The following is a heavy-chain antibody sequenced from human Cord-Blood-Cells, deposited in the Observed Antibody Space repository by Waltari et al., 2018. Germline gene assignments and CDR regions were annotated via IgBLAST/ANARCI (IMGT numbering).Heavy chain of an antibody. D-gene: IGHD3-3*01. V-gene: IGHV1-2*02. CDR3: AREDANYDFWSGYYTRYYYGMDV. CDR1: GYTFTGYY. J-gene: IGHJ6*02. Sequence: QVQLVQSGAEVKKPGASVKVSCKASGYTFTGYYMHWVRQAPGQGLEWMGWINPNSGGTNYAQKFQGRVTMTRDTSISTAYMELSRRRSDDTAVYYCAREDANYDFWSGYYTRYYYGMDVWGQGTTVTVSS. CDR2: INPNSGGT.